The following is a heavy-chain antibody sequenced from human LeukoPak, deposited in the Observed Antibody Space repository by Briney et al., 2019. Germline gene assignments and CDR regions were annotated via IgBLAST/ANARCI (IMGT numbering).Heavy chain of an antibody. Sequence: SETLSLTCTVSGASMRNYYWSWIRQPPGKGLEWIGYIYFSGITNYNPSLKSRVTISVDTSKNQFSLRLSSVTAADTAVYYCARDLYSAYAFSYYGLDVWGQGTTVTVSS. CDR1: GASMRNYY. CDR2: IYFSGIT. J-gene: IGHJ6*02. D-gene: IGHD5-12*01. V-gene: IGHV4-59*01. CDR3: ARDLYSAYAFSYYGLDV.